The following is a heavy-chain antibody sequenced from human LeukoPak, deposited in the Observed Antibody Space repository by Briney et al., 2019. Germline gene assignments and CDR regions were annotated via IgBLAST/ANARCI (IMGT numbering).Heavy chain of an antibody. CDR3: AGELRNQHDAFDI. Sequence: SETLSLTCTVSGDSISDSYWTWIRQSPGKGLEWIGYIYYSGGTNYNPSLKSRVTISVDTSKNQFSLKLSSVTAADTAVYYCAGELRNQHDAFDIWGQGTMVTVSS. CDR1: GDSISDSY. V-gene: IGHV4-59*12. CDR2: IYYSGGT. J-gene: IGHJ3*02.